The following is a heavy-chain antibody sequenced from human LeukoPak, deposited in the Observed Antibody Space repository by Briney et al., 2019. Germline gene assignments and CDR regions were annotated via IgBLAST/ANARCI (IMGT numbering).Heavy chain of an antibody. CDR1: GFTFSSYS. Sequence: GGSLRLSCAASGFTFSSYSMNWVRQAPGQGLEWVSSISSSSSYIYYADSVKGRFTISRDNAKNSLYLQMNSLRAEDTAVYYCARLGSNGNDAFDIWGQGTMVTVSS. CDR2: ISSSSSYI. V-gene: IGHV3-21*01. CDR3: ARLGSNGNDAFDI. J-gene: IGHJ3*02. D-gene: IGHD1-26*01.